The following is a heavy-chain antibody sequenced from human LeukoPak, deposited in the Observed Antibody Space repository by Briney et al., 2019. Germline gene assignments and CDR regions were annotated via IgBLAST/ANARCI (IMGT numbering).Heavy chain of an antibody. CDR3: AKDGSGNCYSWFDS. Sequence: GGSLRLSCAASGFTFSSYGMSWVRQTPGKGLEWVSCISGSGSSTYYADSVKGRFTISRDKSTNSLYLQMNSLRAEDTAIFYCAKDGSGNCYSWFDSWGQGTLVTVSS. CDR1: GFTFSSYG. V-gene: IGHV3-23*01. D-gene: IGHD2-15*01. J-gene: IGHJ5*01. CDR2: ISGSGSST.